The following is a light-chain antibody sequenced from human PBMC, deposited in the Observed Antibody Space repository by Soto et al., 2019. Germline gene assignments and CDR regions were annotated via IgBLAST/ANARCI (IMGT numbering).Light chain of an antibody. Sequence: QSVLTQPPSVSGAPGQRVTISCSWTSSSIGAGYEVHWYHQLPGTAPKLVVSGNGNRPSGVPDRLSASKSGTSASLAITGLQAEDEGHYYCQSYDKRLTAYVFGTGTQLTGL. J-gene: IGLJ1*01. CDR1: SSSIGAGYE. CDR3: QSYDKRLTAYV. V-gene: IGLV1-40*01. CDR2: GNG.